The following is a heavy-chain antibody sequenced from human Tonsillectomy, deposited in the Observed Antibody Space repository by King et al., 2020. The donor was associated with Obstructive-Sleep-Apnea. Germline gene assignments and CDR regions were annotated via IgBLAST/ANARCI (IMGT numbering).Heavy chain of an antibody. J-gene: IGHJ4*02. V-gene: IGHV3-23*04. Sequence: VQLVESGGGVAQPGGSLRLSCAASKFTFSSYAMSWVRQAPWKGLVWGSTITANGGSSYYPDSARGRCTISRDNSGNTLCLQMSSLRAEDTAVYYCAKGLIDCGGDCYIVYYFDNWGQGTLVTVSS. CDR2: ITANGGSS. D-gene: IGHD2-21*02. CDR3: AKGLIDCGGDCYIVYYFDN. CDR1: KFTFSSYA.